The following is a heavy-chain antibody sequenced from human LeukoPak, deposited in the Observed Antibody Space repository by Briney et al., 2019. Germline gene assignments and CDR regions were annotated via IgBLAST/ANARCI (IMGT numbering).Heavy chain of an antibody. V-gene: IGHV6-1*01. CDR2: TYYRSKWYN. CDR1: GDSVSSNSAA. D-gene: IGHD6-13*01. Sequence: SQTLSLTCAISGDSVSSNSAAWNWIRQSPSRGLERLGRTYYRSKWYNDYAVSVKSRITINPDTSKNQFSLQLNSVTPEDTAVYYCARGGSSSWYSLVDFDYWGQGTLVTVSS. CDR3: ARGGSSSWYSLVDFDY. J-gene: IGHJ4*02.